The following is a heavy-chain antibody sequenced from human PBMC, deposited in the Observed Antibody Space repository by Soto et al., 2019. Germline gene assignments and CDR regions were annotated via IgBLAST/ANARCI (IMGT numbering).Heavy chain of an antibody. CDR2: INPLPTSGST. J-gene: IGHJ1*01. V-gene: IGHV1-46*01. CDR1: GYIFTNYY. CDR3: ARDLAAAAS. Sequence: QVQLVQSGAEVKKPGASVKVSCKASGYIFTNYYIHWVRQAPGQGLEWMAIINPLPTSGSTNYAQTFQGRVTVTRDTSTSTVYLELSSLRSDDTAVYYCARDLAAAASWGQGTLVTVSS. D-gene: IGHD6-13*01.